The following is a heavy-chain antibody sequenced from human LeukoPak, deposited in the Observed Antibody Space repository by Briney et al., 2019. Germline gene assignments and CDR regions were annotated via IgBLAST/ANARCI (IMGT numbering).Heavy chain of an antibody. V-gene: IGHV4-59*12. J-gene: IGHJ4*02. CDR3: ARIPPSSGYYYFDY. CDR2: IYNSGTT. Sequence: SETLSLTCTVSGDSISTYYWSWIRQPPGMGLEWIGYIYNSGTTDYNPSLKSRVTISGDTSKNQFSLKVTSVTAADAAVYYCARIPPSSGYYYFDYWGQGILVTVSS. D-gene: IGHD3-22*01. CDR1: GDSISTYY.